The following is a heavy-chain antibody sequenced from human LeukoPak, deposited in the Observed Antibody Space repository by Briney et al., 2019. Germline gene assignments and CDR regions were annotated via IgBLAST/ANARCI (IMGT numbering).Heavy chain of an antibody. CDR2: IYYSGNT. CDR1: GGSISSSSYY. V-gene: IGHV4-39*01. CDR3: ARLFSSSWYRGAFDL. J-gene: IGHJ3*01. D-gene: IGHD6-13*01. Sequence: NPSETLSRTCTVSGGSISSSSYYWGWIRQPPGKGLEWIGSIYYSGNTYYNPSLKSRVTISVDTSKNQFSLKLSSVTAAHTAVYYCARLFSSSWYRGAFDLWGQGTMVTVSS.